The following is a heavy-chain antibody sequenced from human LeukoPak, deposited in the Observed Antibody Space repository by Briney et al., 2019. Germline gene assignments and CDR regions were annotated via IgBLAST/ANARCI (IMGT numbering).Heavy chain of an antibody. D-gene: IGHD5-12*01. CDR1: GFTFSSYG. CDR2: TWYDGSNK. J-gene: IGHJ4*02. V-gene: IGHV3-33*06. Sequence: GGSLRLSCAASGFTFSSYGMHWVRQAPGKGLEWVAVTWYDGSNKYYADSVKGRFTISRDNSKNTLYLQMNSLRAEDTAVYYCAQGSGYDFNYWGQGTLVTVSS. CDR3: AQGSGYDFNY.